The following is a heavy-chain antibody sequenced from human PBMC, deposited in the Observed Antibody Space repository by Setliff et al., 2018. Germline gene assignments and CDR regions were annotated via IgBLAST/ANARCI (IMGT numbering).Heavy chain of an antibody. CDR1: GGSISSYY. J-gene: IGHJ5*02. Sequence: PSETLSLTCTVSGGSISSYYWSWIRQPPGKGLEWIGYINYSGSSNYNPSLKSRVTISVDTSKNQFSLRLSSVTAADTAVYYCARAAKYDSSGYYGFWFDPWGQGNLVTVSS. CDR2: INYSGSS. D-gene: IGHD3-22*01. CDR3: ARAAKYDSSGYYGFWFDP. V-gene: IGHV4-59*01.